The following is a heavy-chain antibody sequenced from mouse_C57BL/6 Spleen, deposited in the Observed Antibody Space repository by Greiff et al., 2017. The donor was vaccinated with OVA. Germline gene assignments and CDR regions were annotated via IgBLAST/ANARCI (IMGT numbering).Heavy chain of an antibody. CDR2: IRNKANGYTT. J-gene: IGHJ4*01. D-gene: IGHD1-1*01. CDR3: ARYIPPNYYGSSYAAMDY. Sequence: EVKLMESGGGLVQPGGSLSLSCAASGFTFTDYYMSWVRQPPGKALEWLGFIRNKANGYTTEYSASVKGRFTISRDNSQSILYLQMNALRAEDSATYYCARYIPPNYYGSSYAAMDYWGQGTSVTVSS. CDR1: GFTFTDYY. V-gene: IGHV7-3*01.